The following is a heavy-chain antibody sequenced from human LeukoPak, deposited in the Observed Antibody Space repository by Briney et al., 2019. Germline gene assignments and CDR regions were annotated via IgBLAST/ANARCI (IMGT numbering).Heavy chain of an antibody. Sequence: WGSLRLSCAASGFTFDDYGMSWVRQPPGKGLEWIGEINHSGSTNYNPSLKSRVTISVDTSKNQFSLKLSSVTAADTAVYYCARRQYYQYYFDYCGQGTLVTVSS. CDR2: INHSGST. CDR1: GFTFDDYG. J-gene: IGHJ4*02. V-gene: IGHV4-34*01. CDR3: ARRQYYQYYFDY. D-gene: IGHD2-2*01.